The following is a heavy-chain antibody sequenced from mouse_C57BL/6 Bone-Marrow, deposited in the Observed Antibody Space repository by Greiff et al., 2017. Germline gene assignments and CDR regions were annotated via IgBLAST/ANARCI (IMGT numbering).Heavy chain of an antibody. Sequence: EVKLVESGPGLVKPSQSLSLTCSVTGYSITSGYYWNWIRQFPGNKLEWMGYISYDGSNNYNPSLKNRISITRDTSKNQFFLKLNSLTTEDTATYYCARDHYGPAWFAYWGQGTLVTVSA. J-gene: IGHJ3*01. CDR3: ARDHYGPAWFAY. CDR1: GYSITSGYY. CDR2: ISYDGSN. D-gene: IGHD1-1*01. V-gene: IGHV3-6*01.